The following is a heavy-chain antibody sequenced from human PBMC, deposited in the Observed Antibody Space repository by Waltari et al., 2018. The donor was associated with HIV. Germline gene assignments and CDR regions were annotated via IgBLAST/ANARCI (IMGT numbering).Heavy chain of an antibody. CDR1: GGAFDTFA. J-gene: IGHJ3*01. V-gene: IGHV1-69*19. CDR2: IAPLFGV. D-gene: IGHD4-17*01. Sequence: QSGAEAKKPGSSVKVSCQASGGAFDTFAFTWVRQAPGQGLEWLGGIAPLFGVIYAQNVHGRVTITSSPSTRTVFLELGGLRSDDTAVYFCAKSDFGELVRGQKALDVWGRGT. CDR3: AKSDFGELVRGQKALDV.